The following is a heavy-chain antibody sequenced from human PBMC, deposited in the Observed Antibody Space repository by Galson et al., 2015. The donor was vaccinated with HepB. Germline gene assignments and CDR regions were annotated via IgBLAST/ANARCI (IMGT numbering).Heavy chain of an antibody. Sequence: SLRLSCAASGFIVRSNYMSWVRQAPGKGLEWVSVIYSGGETYYADSVEGRFSISRDNYQNILYLQMNSLRAEDTAVYYCARSPVGVESSSWYYFDYWGRGTLVTVSS. CDR2: IYSGGET. CDR3: ARSPVGVESSSWYYFDY. D-gene: IGHD6-13*01. CDR1: GFIVRSNY. J-gene: IGHJ4*02. V-gene: IGHV3-53*01.